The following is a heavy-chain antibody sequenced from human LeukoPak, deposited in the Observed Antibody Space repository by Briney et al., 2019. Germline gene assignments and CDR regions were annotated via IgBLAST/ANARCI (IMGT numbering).Heavy chain of an antibody. CDR3: ARWDYGSSGYALYYFDH. CDR2: INTYTGNP. D-gene: IGHD3-22*01. Sequence: GASAKVSCKASGYTFSSYAMNWVRQAPGQGLEWMGWINTYTGNPTYAQGFTGRFVFSLDTSVSTAYLQISSLKPEDAAVYYCARWDYGSSGYALYYFDHWGQGTLVTVSS. V-gene: IGHV7-4-1*02. J-gene: IGHJ4*02. CDR1: GYTFSSYA.